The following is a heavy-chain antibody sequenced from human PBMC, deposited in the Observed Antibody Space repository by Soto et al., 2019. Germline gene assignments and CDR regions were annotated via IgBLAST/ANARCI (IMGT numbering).Heavy chain of an antibody. J-gene: IGHJ4*02. Sequence: QVHLVQSGAEVKKPGASVKVSCKASGYTFTSYGITGVRQAPGQGLEWLGWISAHNGNTDYAQKLQGRVIVTRDTSTSTAYMELRSLRSDDTAVYYCARGRYGEYWGQGALVTVSS. CDR1: GYTFTSYG. CDR3: ARGRYGEY. D-gene: IGHD3-10*01. CDR2: ISAHNGNT. V-gene: IGHV1-18*01.